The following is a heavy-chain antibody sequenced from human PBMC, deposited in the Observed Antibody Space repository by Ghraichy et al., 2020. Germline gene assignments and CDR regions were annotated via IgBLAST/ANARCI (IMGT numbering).Heavy chain of an antibody. V-gene: IGHV3-21*01. J-gene: IGHJ6*02. Sequence: GGSLRLSCAASGFTFSSYSMNWVRQAPGKGLEWVSSISSSSSYIYYADSVKGRFTISRDNAKNSLYLQMNSLRAEDTAVYYCARSLLMTTVTTDYYYYGMDVWCQGTTVTVSS. CDR2: ISSSSSYI. CDR3: ARSLLMTTVTTDYYYYGMDV. D-gene: IGHD4-11*01. CDR1: GFTFSSYS.